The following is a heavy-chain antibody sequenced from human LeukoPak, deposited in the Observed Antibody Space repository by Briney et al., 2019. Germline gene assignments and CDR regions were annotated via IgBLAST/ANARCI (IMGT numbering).Heavy chain of an antibody. J-gene: IGHJ4*02. CDR2: ISYDGSNK. CDR3: ARGVPDGVVDY. V-gene: IGHV3-30*04. Sequence: GGSLRLSCAASGFTFSSYAMHWVRQAPGKGLEWVAVISYDGSNKYYADSVKGRFTISRDNSKNTLYLQMNSLRAEDTAVYYCARGVPDGVVDYWGQGTPVTVSS. D-gene: IGHD1-14*01. CDR1: GFTFSSYA.